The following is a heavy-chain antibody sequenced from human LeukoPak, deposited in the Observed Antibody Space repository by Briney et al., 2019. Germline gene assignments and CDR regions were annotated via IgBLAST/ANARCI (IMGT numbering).Heavy chain of an antibody. CDR2: INPKSGAT. Sequence: GASVKVSCKASGYTFTGYYMHWVRQAPGQGLEWMGWINPKSGATTYAQKFQDRVTLTRDTSINTAYMDLSGLTSDDAAVFYCARGATEGYYYYYGLDVWGQGTTVTVSS. CDR1: GYTFTGYY. CDR3: ARGATEGYYYYYGLDV. J-gene: IGHJ6*02. V-gene: IGHV1-2*02.